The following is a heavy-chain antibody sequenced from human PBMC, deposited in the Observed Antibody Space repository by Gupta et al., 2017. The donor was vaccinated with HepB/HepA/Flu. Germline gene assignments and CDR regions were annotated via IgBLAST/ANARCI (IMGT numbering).Heavy chain of an antibody. CDR2: ISYDGNNK. D-gene: IGHD1-14*01. V-gene: IGHV3-30*18. CDR1: GFPFSTYD. CDR3: AKDRKYKAGILQGGIDH. J-gene: IGHJ4*02. Sequence: QVQLVESGGGVVQPGRSLRLSCAASGFPFSTYDMHWVRQAPGKGLEWVAVISYDGNNKNYPDSLKGRINMSRDNSKNTLFLQINSLRAEDTAVYYCAKDRKYKAGILQGGIDHWGQGSLVTVAS.